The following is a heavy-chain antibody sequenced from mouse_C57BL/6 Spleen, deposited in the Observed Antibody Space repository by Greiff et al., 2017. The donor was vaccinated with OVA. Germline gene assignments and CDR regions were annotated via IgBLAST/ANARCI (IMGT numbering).Heavy chain of an antibody. Sequence: EVQRVESEGGLVQPGSSMKLSCTASGFTFSDYYMAWVRQVPEKGLEWVANINYDGSSTYYLDSLKSRFIISRDNAKNILYLQMSSLKSEDTATYYCARPDGYYWYFDVWGTGTTVTVSS. CDR3: ARPDGYYWYFDV. J-gene: IGHJ1*03. D-gene: IGHD2-3*01. V-gene: IGHV5-16*01. CDR1: GFTFSDYY. CDR2: INYDGSST.